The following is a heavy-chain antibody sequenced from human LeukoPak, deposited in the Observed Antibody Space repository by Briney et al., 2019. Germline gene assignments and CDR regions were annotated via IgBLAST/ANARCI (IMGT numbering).Heavy chain of an antibody. CDR3: ARAIIYYYDSSGYYQNFDY. CDR2: ISAYNGNT. D-gene: IGHD3-22*01. J-gene: IGHJ4*02. V-gene: IGHV1-18*03. Sequence: EASVKVSCKASGYTFTSYGISWVRQAPGQGLEWMGWISAYNGNTNYAQKLQGRVTMTTDTSTSTAYMELRSLRSDDMAVYYCARAIIYYYDSSGYYQNFDYWGQGTLVTVSS. CDR1: GYTFTSYG.